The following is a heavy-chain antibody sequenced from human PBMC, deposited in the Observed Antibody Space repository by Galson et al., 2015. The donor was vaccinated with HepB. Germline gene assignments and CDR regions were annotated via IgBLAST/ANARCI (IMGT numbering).Heavy chain of an antibody. J-gene: IGHJ4*02. CDR2: IWYDGSNK. CDR3: ARSDRYGDYVWCCFDY. CDR1: GFTFSSYG. D-gene: IGHD4-17*01. V-gene: IGHV3-33*08. Sequence: SLRLSCAASGFTFSSYGMHWVRQAPGKGLEWVAVIWYDGSNKYYADSVKGRFTISRDNSKNTLYLQMNSLRAEDTAVYYCARSDRYGDYVWCCFDYWGQGTLVTVSS.